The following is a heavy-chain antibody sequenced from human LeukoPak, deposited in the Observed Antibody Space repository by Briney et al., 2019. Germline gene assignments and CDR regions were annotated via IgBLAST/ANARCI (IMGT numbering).Heavy chain of an antibody. J-gene: IGHJ4*02. D-gene: IGHD6-13*01. CDR2: INHSGST. V-gene: IGHV4-34*01. CDR3: ARESGQQLVSYYFDY. CDR1: GGSFSGYY. Sequence: PSETLSLTCAVYGGSFSGYYWSWIRQPQGKGLEWIGGINHSGSTNYNPSLKSRVTISVDTSKNQFSLKLSSVTAADTAVYYCARESGQQLVSYYFDYWGQGTLVTVSS.